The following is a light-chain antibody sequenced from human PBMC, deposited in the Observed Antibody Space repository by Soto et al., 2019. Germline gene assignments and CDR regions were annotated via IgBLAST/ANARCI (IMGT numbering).Light chain of an antibody. Sequence: DIQMTQSPSTLSASVGDRVTITCRASQSISGWLAWYQQKPGKAPKLLIYKASSLESGVPSRFRGSGSGTEFTLTISSLQPDDFATYDCQHYDSLVSFGPGTKVDI. CDR1: QSISGW. J-gene: IGKJ3*01. CDR3: QHYDSLVS. CDR2: KAS. V-gene: IGKV1-5*03.